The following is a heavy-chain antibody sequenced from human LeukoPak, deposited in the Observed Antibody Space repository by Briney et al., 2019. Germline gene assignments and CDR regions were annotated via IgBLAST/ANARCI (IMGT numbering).Heavy chain of an antibody. J-gene: IGHJ2*01. CDR1: GGSISSGSYY. CDR3: ARERAYGWEPLPRYFDL. CDR2: IYTSGST. V-gene: IGHV4-61*02. D-gene: IGHD1-26*01. Sequence: PSETLSLTCTVSGGSISSGSYYWSWIRQPAGKGLEWIGRIYTSGSTNYNPSLKSRVTISVDTSKNQFSLKLTSVTAADTAVYYCARERAYGWEPLPRYFDLWGRGTLVTVSS.